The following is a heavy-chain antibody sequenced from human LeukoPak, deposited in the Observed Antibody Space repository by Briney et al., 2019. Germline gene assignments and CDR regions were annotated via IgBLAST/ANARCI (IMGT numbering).Heavy chain of an antibody. J-gene: IGHJ4*02. D-gene: IGHD5-18*01. CDR1: GFTFSSYS. CDR2: ISSSSSYI. CDR3: ARGGYSYGSAY. V-gene: IGHV3-21*01. Sequence: GGSLRLSCAASGFTFSSYSMNWVRQAPGEGLEWVSSISSSSSYIYYADSVKGRFTISRDNAKNSLYLQMNSLRAEDTAVYYCARGGYSYGSAYWGQGTLVTVSS.